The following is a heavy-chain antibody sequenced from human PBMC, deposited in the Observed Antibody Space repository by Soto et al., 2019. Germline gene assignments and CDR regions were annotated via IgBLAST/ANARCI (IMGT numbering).Heavy chain of an antibody. V-gene: IGHV4-31*03. Sequence: KPSETLSLICTVSGGSISSGGYYWSWIRQHPGKGLEWIGYIYYSGSTYYNPSLKSRVTISVDTSKNQFSLKLSSVTAADTAVYYCARAPYSSGWFDAFDIWGQGTMVTVSS. CDR3: ARAPYSSGWFDAFDI. D-gene: IGHD6-19*01. CDR2: IYYSGST. J-gene: IGHJ3*02. CDR1: GGSISSGGYY.